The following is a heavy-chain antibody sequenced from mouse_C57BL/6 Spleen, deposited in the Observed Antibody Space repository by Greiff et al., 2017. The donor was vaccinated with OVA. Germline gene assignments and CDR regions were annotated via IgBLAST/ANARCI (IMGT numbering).Heavy chain of an antibody. Sequence: QVQLKQPGAELVMPGASVKLSCKASGYTFTSYWMHWVKQRPGQGLEWIGEIDPSDSYTNYNQKFKGKSTLTVDKSSSTAYMQLSSLTSEDSAVYYCARSRPGSSLGNAMDYWGQGTSVTVSS. J-gene: IGHJ4*01. V-gene: IGHV1-69*01. CDR3: ARSRPGSSLGNAMDY. CDR1: GYTFTSYW. D-gene: IGHD1-1*01. CDR2: IDPSDSYT.